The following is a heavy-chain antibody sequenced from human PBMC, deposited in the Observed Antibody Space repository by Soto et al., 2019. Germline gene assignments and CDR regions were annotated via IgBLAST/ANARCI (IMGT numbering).Heavy chain of an antibody. V-gene: IGHV6-1*01. CDR2: TYYRSKWYN. J-gene: IGHJ4*02. Sequence: SQTLSLTCAISGDSVSSNNAAWNWIRQSPSRGLEWLGRTYYRSKWYNEYAIFVKSRISINPDTSRNQFSLQLDSVTPEDTAVYYCVRELHAGHGYWGQGILVTVST. CDR1: GDSVSSNNAA. D-gene: IGHD2-15*01. CDR3: VRELHAGHGY.